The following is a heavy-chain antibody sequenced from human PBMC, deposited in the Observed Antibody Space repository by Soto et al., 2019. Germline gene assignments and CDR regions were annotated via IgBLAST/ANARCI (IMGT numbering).Heavy chain of an antibody. CDR2: ISSSDNII. D-gene: IGHD3-22*01. V-gene: IGHV3-11*01. J-gene: IGHJ4*02. CDR3: ERDLGYYDSSGYFDY. CDR1: GFTFSDYY. Sequence: PGGSLRLSCAASGFTFSDYYMSWIRRAPGKGLEWVSYISSSDNIIYYADSVKGRFTISRDNAKNSLYLQMNSLRAEDTAVYYCERDLGYYDSSGYFDYWGQGSLVTVYS.